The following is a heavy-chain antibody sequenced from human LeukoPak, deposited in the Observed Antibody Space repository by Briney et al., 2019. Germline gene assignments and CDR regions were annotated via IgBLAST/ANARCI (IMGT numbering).Heavy chain of an antibody. D-gene: IGHD2-21*01. V-gene: IGHV4-4*02. J-gene: IGHJ4*02. CDR3: ARVVGNTNFDS. CDR2: IYHTGST. Sequence: SETLSLTCAVSSASISGTDWWSWVRQPPGKGLEWIGEIYHTGSTNYNPSLESRVTISVDKSKSHFSLKVTSVTAADTAIYYCARVVGNTNFDSWGQGALVTVSS. CDR1: SASISGTDW.